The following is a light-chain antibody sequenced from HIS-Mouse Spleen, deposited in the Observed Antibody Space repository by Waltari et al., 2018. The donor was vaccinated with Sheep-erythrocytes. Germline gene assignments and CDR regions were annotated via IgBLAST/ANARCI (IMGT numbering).Light chain of an antibody. CDR1: SSDVGSYNL. V-gene: IGLV2-23*01. CDR3: CSYAGSSTPWV. Sequence: QSALTQPASVSGSPGQSITISCTGTSSDVGSYNLVSWYQQHPGKAPKRMIYEGSKRPSGVSNRFSGSKSGNTASLTISGVQAEDEADYYCCSYAGSSTPWVFGGGTKLTVL. CDR2: EGS. J-gene: IGLJ3*02.